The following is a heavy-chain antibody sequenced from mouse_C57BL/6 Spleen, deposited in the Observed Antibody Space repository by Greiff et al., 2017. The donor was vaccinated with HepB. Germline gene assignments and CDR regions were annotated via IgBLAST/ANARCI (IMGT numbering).Heavy chain of an antibody. V-gene: IGHV1-50*01. CDR2: IDPSDSYT. CDR1: GYTFTSYW. Sequence: VQLQQPGAELVKPGASVKLSCKASGYTFTSYWMQWVKQRPGQGLEWIGEIDPSDSYTNYNQKFKGKATLTVDTSSSTAYMQLSSLTSEDSAVYYCARENCDYWGQGTTLTVSS. J-gene: IGHJ2*01. CDR3: ARENCDY. D-gene: IGHD4-1*01.